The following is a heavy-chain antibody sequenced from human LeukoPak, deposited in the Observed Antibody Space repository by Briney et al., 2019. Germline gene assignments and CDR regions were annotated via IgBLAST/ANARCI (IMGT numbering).Heavy chain of an antibody. CDR2: IYYSGST. CDR1: GGSISSYY. CDR3: AREGSTTVTTRWFGP. Sequence: SETLSLTCTVSGGSISSYYWSWIRQPPGKGLEWIGYIYYSGSTNYNPSLKSRVTISVDTSKNQFSLKLSSVTAADTAVYYCAREGSTTVTTRWFGPWGQGTLVTVSS. J-gene: IGHJ5*02. V-gene: IGHV4-59*01. D-gene: IGHD4-17*01.